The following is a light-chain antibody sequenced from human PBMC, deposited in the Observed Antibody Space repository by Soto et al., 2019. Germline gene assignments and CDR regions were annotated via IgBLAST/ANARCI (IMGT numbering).Light chain of an antibody. J-gene: IGKJ3*01. CDR2: GAS. CDR3: QQYVWSPPFT. V-gene: IGKV3-20*01. CDR1: ETINNNL. Sequence: EIVLTQSPGTLSLSPGERATLSCRASETINNNLLAWYQQKPGQAPRLLVYGASTRATGIPDRFSGSGSGTDVTLTISRLEPDDFAVYYCQQYVWSPPFTFGPGTKVHIK.